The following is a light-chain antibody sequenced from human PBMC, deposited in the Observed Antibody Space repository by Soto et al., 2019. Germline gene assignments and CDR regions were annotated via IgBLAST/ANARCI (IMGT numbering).Light chain of an antibody. CDR2: GAS. J-gene: IGKJ1*01. CDR1: QSVSSN. Sequence: DILMKQSPATLSFSPAERANLSCMSSQSVSSNLAWYQQKPGQAPRLLIYGASTRATGIPARFSGSGSGKEFTLTISSLQSEDFAVYYCQQYNNWPPWTCGKGHKGAIK. V-gene: IGKV3-15*01. CDR3: QQYNNWPPWT.